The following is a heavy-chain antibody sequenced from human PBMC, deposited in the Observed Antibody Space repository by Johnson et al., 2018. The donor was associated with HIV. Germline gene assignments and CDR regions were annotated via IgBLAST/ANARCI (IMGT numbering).Heavy chain of an antibody. CDR3: ARNEYSNYGGRDAFDI. J-gene: IGHJ3*02. Sequence: QVQLVESGGGLVKSGGSLRLSCAASGFTFSDYYMSWIRQAPGKGLEWDSYISSSGSTIYYADSVKGRFTISRDNAKNSLYLQMNSLRAEDTALYYCARNEYSNYGGRDAFDIWGQGTMVTVPS. V-gene: IGHV3-11*01. CDR1: GFTFSDYY. D-gene: IGHD4-11*01. CDR2: ISSSGSTI.